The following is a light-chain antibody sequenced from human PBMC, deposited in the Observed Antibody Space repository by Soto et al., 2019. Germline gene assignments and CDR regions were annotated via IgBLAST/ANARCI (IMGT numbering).Light chain of an antibody. CDR3: QQRSNWPPGWT. J-gene: IGKJ1*01. Sequence: EIVLTQSPATLSLSPGARAPLSCRASQSVSSYLAWYQQKPGQAPRLLIYDASNRATGIPARFSGSGSGTEFTLTISSLETEDYAIYYCQQRSNWPPGWTFGQGTKVDIK. CDR1: QSVSSY. V-gene: IGKV3-11*01. CDR2: DAS.